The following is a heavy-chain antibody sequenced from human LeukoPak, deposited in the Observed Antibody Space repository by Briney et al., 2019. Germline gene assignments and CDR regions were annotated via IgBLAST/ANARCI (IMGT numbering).Heavy chain of an antibody. CDR3: ARDTGSIVVVPADLDY. V-gene: IGHV1-2*02. D-gene: IGHD2-2*01. CDR1: GYTFTGYY. Sequence: ASVKVSCKASGYTFTGYYMHWVRQAPGQGLEWMGWINPNSGGTNYAQKFQGRVTMTRDTPISTAYMELSRLRSDDTAVYYCARDTGSIVVVPADLDYWGQGTLVTVSS. CDR2: INPNSGGT. J-gene: IGHJ4*02.